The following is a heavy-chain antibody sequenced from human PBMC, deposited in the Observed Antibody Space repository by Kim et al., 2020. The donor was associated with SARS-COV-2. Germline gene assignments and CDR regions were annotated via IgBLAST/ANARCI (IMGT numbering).Heavy chain of an antibody. CDR1: GYSFTNYW. CDR3: SRPLSGSDQMAGY. D-gene: IGHD2-21*01. V-gene: IGHV5-10-1*01. J-gene: IGHJ4*02. Sequence: GESLKISCKGSGYSFTNYWINWVRQMPGKGLEWMGRIDPSDSYTNYSPSFQGHITISADKSISTAYLQWSSLKASDTAMYYCSRPLSGSDQMAGYWCQGTLVTVSS. CDR2: IDPSDSYT.